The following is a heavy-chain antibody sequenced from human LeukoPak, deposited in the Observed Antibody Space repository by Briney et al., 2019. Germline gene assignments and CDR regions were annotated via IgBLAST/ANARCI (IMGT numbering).Heavy chain of an antibody. CDR2: ISSSSSTI. Sequence: PGGSLRLSCAASGFTFSSYSMNWVRQAPGKGLEWVSYISSSSSTIYYADSVKGRFTISRDNAKNSLYLQMNSLRDKDTAVYYCARDQDYYGMDVWGQGTTVTVSS. J-gene: IGHJ6*02. CDR1: GFTFSSYS. CDR3: ARDQDYYGMDV. V-gene: IGHV3-48*02.